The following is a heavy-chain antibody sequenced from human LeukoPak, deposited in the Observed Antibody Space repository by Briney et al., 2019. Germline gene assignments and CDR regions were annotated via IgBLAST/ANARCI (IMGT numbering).Heavy chain of an antibody. CDR2: ISWYSGNI. V-gene: IGHV3-9*01. D-gene: IGHD3-16*01. Sequence: PGGSLRLSCVASGFTFDDYAMHWVRQAPGKGLEWVSSISWYSGNIGYADSVKGRFSISRDNAKNSLYLQMNSLRAEDTAAYYCARGLWLLDAFDIWGQGTMVTVSS. CDR3: ARGLWLLDAFDI. CDR1: GFTFDDYA. J-gene: IGHJ3*02.